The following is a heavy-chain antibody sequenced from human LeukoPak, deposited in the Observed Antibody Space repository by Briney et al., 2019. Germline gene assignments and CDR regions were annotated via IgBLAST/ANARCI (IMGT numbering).Heavy chain of an antibody. V-gene: IGHV3-23*01. Sequence: PGGSLRLSCAASGFTFSSYAMSWVRQAPGKGLEWVSAISGSGGSTYYADSVKGRFTISRDNSKNTLYLQMNSLRAEDTAVYYCATRGARLRFLEWLPLLHRGGLDYWGQGTLVTVSS. J-gene: IGHJ4*02. CDR3: ATRGARLRFLEWLPLLHRGGLDY. CDR2: ISGSGGST. D-gene: IGHD3-3*01. CDR1: GFTFSSYA.